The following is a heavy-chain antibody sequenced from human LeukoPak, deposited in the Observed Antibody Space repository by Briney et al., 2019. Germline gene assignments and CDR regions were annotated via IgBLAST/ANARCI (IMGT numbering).Heavy chain of an antibody. V-gene: IGHV1-18*01. Sequence: ASVKVSCKASRGTFSSYALIWVRQAPGQGLEWMGRISPYNGNTKYAQKLQGRVTMTTDTSTSTAYMELRSLRSDDTAVYYCARASTHRYNWKSGQLNDAFDIWGQGTMVTVSS. CDR2: ISPYNGNT. CDR1: RGTFSSYA. D-gene: IGHD1-20*01. J-gene: IGHJ3*02. CDR3: ARASTHRYNWKSGQLNDAFDI.